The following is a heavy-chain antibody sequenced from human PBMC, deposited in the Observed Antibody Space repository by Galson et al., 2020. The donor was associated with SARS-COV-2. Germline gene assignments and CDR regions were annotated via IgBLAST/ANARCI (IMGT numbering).Heavy chain of an antibody. CDR2: ISYDGSNK. Sequence: LSLTCAASGFTFSSYAIHWVRQAPGKGLEWVAVISYDGSNKYYADSVKGRFTISRDNSKNTLYLQMNSLRAADTAVYYCARSNLRNDYGEDWFDPWCQGTLVTVSS. V-gene: IGHV3-30*01. D-gene: IGHD4-17*01. CDR3: ARSNLRNDYGEDWFDP. CDR1: GFTFSSYA. J-gene: IGHJ5*02.